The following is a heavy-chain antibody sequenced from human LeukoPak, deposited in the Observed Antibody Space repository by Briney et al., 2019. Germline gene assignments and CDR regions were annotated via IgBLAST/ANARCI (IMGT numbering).Heavy chain of an antibody. CDR1: GFTFSAYA. CDR3: SRGGSYYHY. J-gene: IGHJ4*02. Sequence: GGSLRLSCEASGFTFSAYAMTWVRQAPGKGLEWVANIKQDGSEKYYVDSVKGRFTISRDNAKNSLYLQMNSLRAEDTAVYYCSRGGSYYHYWGQGTLVTVSS. D-gene: IGHD3-10*01. CDR2: IKQDGSEK. V-gene: IGHV3-7*04.